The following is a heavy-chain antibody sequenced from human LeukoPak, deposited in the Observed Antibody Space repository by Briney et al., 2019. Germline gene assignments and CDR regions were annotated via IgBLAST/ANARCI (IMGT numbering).Heavy chain of an antibody. V-gene: IGHV3-23*01. CDR3: ARDPNYCSGGSCYLYYFDY. CDR1: GFTFSSYA. D-gene: IGHD2-15*01. J-gene: IGHJ4*02. Sequence: GGSLRLSCAASGFTFSSYAMSWVHQAPGKGLEWVSAISGSGGSTYYADSVKGRFTISRDNSKNTLYLQMNSLRAEDTAVYYCARDPNYCSGGSCYLYYFDYWGQGTLVTVSS. CDR2: ISGSGGST.